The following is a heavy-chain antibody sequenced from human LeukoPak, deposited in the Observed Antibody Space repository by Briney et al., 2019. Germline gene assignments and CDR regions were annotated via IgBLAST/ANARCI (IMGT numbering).Heavy chain of an antibody. J-gene: IGHJ4*02. V-gene: IGHV3-48*02. CDR3: ARGGLEWLSY. CDR1: GFNFRTYS. D-gene: IGHD6-19*01. CDR2: ISSGSSTI. Sequence: GGSLELSLEALGFNFRTYSMNWFGQAPGRGLEWVSYISSGSSTIYYAHSLKGRFTISRDNAKNSLYLQMNSLRDEDTAVYYCARGGLEWLSYWGQGTLVTVSS.